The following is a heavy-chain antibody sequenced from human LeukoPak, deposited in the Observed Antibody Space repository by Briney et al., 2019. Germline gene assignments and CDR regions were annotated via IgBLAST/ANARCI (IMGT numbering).Heavy chain of an antibody. D-gene: IGHD5-18*01. CDR1: GYTFTGYF. CDR2: IDPSGGSP. J-gene: IGHJ4*02. CDR3: ARAKVIVPDY. V-gene: IGHV1-46*01. Sequence: GASVKVSCKASGYTFTGYFMHWVRQAPGQGLEWMGIIDPSGGSPTYAQKFQGRFTMTTDTSTNTLYMELRSLRSEDTAVYYCARAKVIVPDYWGQGTLVTVSS.